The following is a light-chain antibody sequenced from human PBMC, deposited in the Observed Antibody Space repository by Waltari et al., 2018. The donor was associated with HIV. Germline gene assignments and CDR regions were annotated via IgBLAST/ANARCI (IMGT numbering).Light chain of an antibody. V-gene: IGLV2-23*02. J-gene: IGLJ2*01. Sequence: QSALTQPASVSGSPGQSITLSCTGTRSDVGGYNLVSWYQQHPGKAPKLMIYEVSKRPSGVSNRFSGSKSGNTASLTISGLQAEDEADYYCCAYAGSTTYVIFGGGTKLTVL. CDR3: CAYAGSTTYVI. CDR1: RSDVGGYNL. CDR2: EVS.